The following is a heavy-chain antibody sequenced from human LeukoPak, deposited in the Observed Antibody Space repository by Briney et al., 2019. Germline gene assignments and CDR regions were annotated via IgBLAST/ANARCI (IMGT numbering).Heavy chain of an antibody. J-gene: IGHJ4*02. D-gene: IGHD3-22*01. V-gene: IGHV4-59*01. CDR2: IYYSGST. CDR3: ARSPGLTYYYDSSGYDFDY. CDR1: GGSISSYY. Sequence: PSETLSLTCTVSGGSISSYYWSWIRQPPGKGLEWIGYIYYSGSTNYNPSLKSRVTISVDTSKNQFPLKLSSVTAADTAVYYCARSPGLTYYYDSSGYDFDYWGQGTLVTVSS.